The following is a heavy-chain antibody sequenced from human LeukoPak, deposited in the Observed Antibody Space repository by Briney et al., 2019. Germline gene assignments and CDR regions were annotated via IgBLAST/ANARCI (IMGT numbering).Heavy chain of an antibody. CDR2: IKEDGSEK. CDR1: GFTFSSYW. J-gene: IGHJ4*02. V-gene: IGHV3-7*05. Sequence: GGSLRLSCAASGFTFSSYWMSWVRQAPGKGLKWAANIKEDGSEKYYVDSVKGRFTTSRDNAKNSLYLQMNSLRTEDTAVYYCARRYYSGSFYFDYWGQGTLVTVSS. D-gene: IGHD3-10*01. CDR3: ARRYYSGSFYFDY.